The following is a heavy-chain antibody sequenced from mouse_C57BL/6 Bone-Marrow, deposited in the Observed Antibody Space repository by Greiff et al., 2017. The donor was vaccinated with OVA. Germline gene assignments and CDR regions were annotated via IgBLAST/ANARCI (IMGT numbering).Heavy chain of an antibody. J-gene: IGHJ2*01. Sequence: VQLQQSGAELVRPGASVTLSCKASGYTFTDYEMHWVKQTPVHGLEWIGAIDPETGGTAYNQKFKGKAILTADKSSSTAYMELRSLTSEDSAVYYCTRYYYYGSSFPFDYGGQGTTLTVSS. D-gene: IGHD1-1*01. V-gene: IGHV1-15*01. CDR1: GYTFTDYE. CDR2: IDPETGGT. CDR3: TRYYYYGSSFPFDY.